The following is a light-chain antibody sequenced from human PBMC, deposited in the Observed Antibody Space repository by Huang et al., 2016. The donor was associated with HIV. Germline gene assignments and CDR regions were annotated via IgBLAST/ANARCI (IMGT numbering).Light chain of an antibody. V-gene: IGKV4-1*01. J-gene: IGKJ4*01. CDR3: QQYYSTLT. CDR1: QSVLYSSNNKNY. Sequence: DIVMTQSPDSLAVSLGERATINCKSSQSVLYSSNNKNYLAWYQQKPGQPPKLLIYLEPTRESGVPDRFSGSGSGTDFTLTISSLQAEDVAVYYCQQYYSTLTFGGGTKVEIK. CDR2: LEP.